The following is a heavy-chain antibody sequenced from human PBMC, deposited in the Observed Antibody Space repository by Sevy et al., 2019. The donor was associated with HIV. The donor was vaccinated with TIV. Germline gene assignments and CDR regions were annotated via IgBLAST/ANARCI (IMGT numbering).Heavy chain of an antibody. CDR3: AKLQGAVALNDAFDI. CDR1: RFIFSDYA. Sequence: GWSLRLSCEASRFIFSDYAMAWVRQAPGKGLEWVSGIGNGGGGSKYADSVKGRFTVSRDNSKDTLYLQMNNLRSDDTAVYYCAKLQGAVALNDAFDIWGQGTMVTVSS. V-gene: IGHV3-23*01. D-gene: IGHD6-19*01. J-gene: IGHJ3*02. CDR2: IGNGGGGS.